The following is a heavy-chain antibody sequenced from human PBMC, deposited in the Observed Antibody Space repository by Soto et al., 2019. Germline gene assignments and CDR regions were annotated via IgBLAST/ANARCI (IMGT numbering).Heavy chain of an antibody. CDR2: INAGNGNT. D-gene: IGHD3-10*01. CDR3: ARDTLKGSGSYYYYYGMDV. V-gene: IGHV1-3*01. CDR1: GYTFTSYA. Sequence: ASVKVSCKASGYTFTSYAMHWVRQAPGQRLEWMGWINAGNGNTKYSQKFQGRVTITRDTSASTAYMELSSLRSEDTAVYYCARDTLKGSGSYYYYYGMDVWGQGTTVTVS. J-gene: IGHJ6*02.